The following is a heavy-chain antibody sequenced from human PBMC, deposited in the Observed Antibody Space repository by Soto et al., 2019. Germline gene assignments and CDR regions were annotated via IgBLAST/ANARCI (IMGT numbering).Heavy chain of an antibody. CDR3: ARDFLRFLDSFSRRRKWFDP. J-gene: IGHJ5*02. Sequence: GASVKVSCKASGYTITSYGISWVRQSPGQGLEWMGWISAYNGNTNYAQKLQGRVTMTTDTSTSTAYMELRSLRSDDTAVYYCARDFLRFLDSFSRRRKWFDPWGQGTLVTVSS. D-gene: IGHD3-3*01. V-gene: IGHV1-18*01. CDR2: ISAYNGNT. CDR1: GYTITSYG.